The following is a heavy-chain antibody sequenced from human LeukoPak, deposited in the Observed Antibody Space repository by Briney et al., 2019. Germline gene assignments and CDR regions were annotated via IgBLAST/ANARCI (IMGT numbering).Heavy chain of an antibody. Sequence: GGSLRLSCAASGFIFSSYWMSWVRQAPGKGLEWVANIKQDGSEKYYVDSVKGRFTISRDNAKNSLYLRMNSLRAEDTAVYYCARDWSSFLGELSLGYFDYWGQGTLVTVSS. CDR3: ARDWSSFLGELSLGYFDY. J-gene: IGHJ4*02. CDR2: IKQDGSEK. CDR1: GFIFSSYW. D-gene: IGHD3-16*02. V-gene: IGHV3-7*03.